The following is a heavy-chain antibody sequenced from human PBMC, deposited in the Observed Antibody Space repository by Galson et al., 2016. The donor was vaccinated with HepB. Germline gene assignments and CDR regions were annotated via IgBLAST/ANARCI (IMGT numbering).Heavy chain of an antibody. CDR3: ARASIIPGARMIFDP. CDR1: GASVNSSNW. V-gene: IGHV4-4*02. CDR2: IYHTGTS. Sequence: SETLSLTCAVSGASVNSSNWWTWVRQVPEKGLEWIGEIYHTGTSNNNPFLRSRFTLSVDKARNEFSLNVTSVTAADTAVYYCARASIIPGARMIFDPWGQGTLITVSS. J-gene: IGHJ5*02. D-gene: IGHD2-2*01.